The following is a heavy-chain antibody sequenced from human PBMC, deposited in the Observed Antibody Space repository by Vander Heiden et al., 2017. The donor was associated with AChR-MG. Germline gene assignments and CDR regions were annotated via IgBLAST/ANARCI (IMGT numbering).Heavy chain of an antibody. D-gene: IGHD1-1*01. CDR1: GFTFSSFS. CDR2: ISSSSNYI. J-gene: IGHJ4*02. V-gene: IGHV3-21*01. Sequence: EVQLVESGGGLVKPGGSLRLSCAASGFTFSSFSMTWVRQAPGKGLEWVSSISSSSNYIYYADSVKGRFTISRDNAQDSVSLQLNSLRADDTAVYYCATRTTTYHVYWGRGTLVTVSS. CDR3: ATRTTTYHVY.